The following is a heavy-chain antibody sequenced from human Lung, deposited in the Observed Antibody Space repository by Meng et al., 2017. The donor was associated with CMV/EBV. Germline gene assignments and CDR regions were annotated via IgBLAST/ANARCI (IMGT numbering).Heavy chain of an antibody. J-gene: IGHJ6*02. D-gene: IGHD3-10*01. CDR2: ISNDGSNK. Sequence: SCAASGFTFSSYGMHWVRQAAGRGLEWVAVISNDGSNKYYADSVKGRFTISSDNSKNTLYLQMNSLSAEDAAASYYAKGYNYYGSGWAGGLDLWXQGTXVTVSS. V-gene: IGHV3-30*18. CDR3: AKGYNYYGSGWAGGLDL. CDR1: GFTFSSYG.